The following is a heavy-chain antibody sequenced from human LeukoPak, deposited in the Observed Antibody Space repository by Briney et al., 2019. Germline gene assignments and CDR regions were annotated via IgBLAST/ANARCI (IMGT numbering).Heavy chain of an antibody. CDR3: ARVQLGSYYTFDY. Sequence: ASVKVSCKASGYTFTSYGITWVRQAPGQGLGWVGWISTHNGYTNYAQNLQGRVTMTTDTSTSTAYMELRSLSSDDTAVYYCARVQLGSYYTFDYWGQGTLVTVSS. J-gene: IGHJ4*02. CDR2: ISTHNGYT. CDR1: GYTFTSYG. D-gene: IGHD3-10*01. V-gene: IGHV1-18*01.